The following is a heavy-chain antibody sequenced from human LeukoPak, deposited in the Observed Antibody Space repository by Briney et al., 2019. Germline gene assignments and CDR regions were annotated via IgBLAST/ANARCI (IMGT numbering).Heavy chain of an antibody. CDR3: ARGKGDILTGQGLDY. Sequence: ASVKVSCKASGYTFTSYYMHWVRQAPGQGLEWMGIINPSGGSTSYAQKFQGRVTMTRDTSTSTVYMELRSLRSDDTAVYYCARGKGDILTGQGLDYWGQGTLVTVSS. J-gene: IGHJ4*02. CDR2: INPSGGST. D-gene: IGHD3-9*01. CDR1: GYTFTSYY. V-gene: IGHV1-46*01.